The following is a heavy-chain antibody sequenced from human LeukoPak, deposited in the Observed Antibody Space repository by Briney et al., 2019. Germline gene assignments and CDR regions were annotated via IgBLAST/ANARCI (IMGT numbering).Heavy chain of an antibody. J-gene: IGHJ5*02. V-gene: IGHV4-34*01. CDR3: ARDFTCSGGSCYSADWFDP. CDR2: INHSGST. CDR1: GGSFNGYY. Sequence: SETLSLTCAVYGGSFNGYYWSWIRQPPGKGLEWIGEINHSGSTNYNPSLKSRVTISVDTSKNQFSLKLSSVTAADTAVYYCARDFTCSGGSCYSADWFDPWGQGTLVTVSS. D-gene: IGHD2-15*01.